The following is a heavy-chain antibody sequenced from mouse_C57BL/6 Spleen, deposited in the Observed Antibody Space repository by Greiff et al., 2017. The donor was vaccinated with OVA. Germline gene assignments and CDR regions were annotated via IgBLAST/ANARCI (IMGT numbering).Heavy chain of an antibody. D-gene: IGHD1-1*01. V-gene: IGHV1-18*01. CDR2: INPNNGGT. J-gene: IGHJ2*01. Sequence: EVKLMESGPELVKPGASVKIPCKASGYTFTDYNMDWVKQSHGKSLEWIGDINPNNGGTIYNQKFKGKATLTVDKSSSTAYMELRSLTSEDTAVYYGARSGFTTVVATEFDYWGQGTTLTVSS. CDR1: GYTFTDYN. CDR3: ARSGFTTVVATEFDY.